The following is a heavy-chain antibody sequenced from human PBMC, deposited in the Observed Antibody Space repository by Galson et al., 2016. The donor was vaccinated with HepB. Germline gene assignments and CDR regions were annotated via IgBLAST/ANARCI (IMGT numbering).Heavy chain of an antibody. J-gene: IGHJ6*02. V-gene: IGHV3-21*01. D-gene: IGHD5-24*01. CDR1: GFAFNRFS. Sequence: SLRLSCAPSGFAFNRFSMNWVRQAPGKGLEWVSSISTSSTYTFYADSVKGRFAISRDNAKNALYLQMNSLRAEDTVVYFCARSDGYKPPYYYGIDVGGQGTTVTVSS. CDR2: ISTSSTYT. CDR3: ARSDGYKPPYYYGIDV.